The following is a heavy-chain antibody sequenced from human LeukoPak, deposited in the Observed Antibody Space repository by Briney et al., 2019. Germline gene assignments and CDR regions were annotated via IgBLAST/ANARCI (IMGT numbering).Heavy chain of an antibody. D-gene: IGHD2-15*01. J-gene: IGHJ3*02. CDR2: ISAYNGNT. CDR1: GYTFTSYG. V-gene: IGHV1-18*01. Sequence: ASVKVSCKASGYTFTSYGIIWVRQAPGQGLEWMGWISAYNGNTNYVQKLQGRVTMTTDTSTSTAYMELRSLRSDDTAVYYCARDPGYCSGGSCYSRAFDIWGQGTMVPVSS. CDR3: ARDPGYCSGGSCYSRAFDI.